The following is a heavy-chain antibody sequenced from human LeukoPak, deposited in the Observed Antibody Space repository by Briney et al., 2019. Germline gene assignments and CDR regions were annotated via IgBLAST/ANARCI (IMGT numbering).Heavy chain of an antibody. J-gene: IGHJ4*02. CDR3: AKDSNYDY. V-gene: IGHV3-66*02. CDR2: LYSGGPT. Sequence: GSLRLSCAASGFTVSSTYMSWVRQAPGKGLEWVSVLYSGGPTYYADSVKGRFTISRDNSKNTVYLQMNSLRAEDTAVYYCAKDSNYDYWGQGTPVTVSS. D-gene: IGHD6-13*01. CDR1: GFTVSSTY.